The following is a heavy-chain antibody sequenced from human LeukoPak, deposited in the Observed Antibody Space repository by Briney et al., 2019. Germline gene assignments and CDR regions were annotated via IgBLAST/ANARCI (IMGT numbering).Heavy chain of an antibody. CDR2: INHSGST. D-gene: IGHD3-10*01. J-gene: IGHJ4*02. Sequence: SETLSLTCAVYGGSFSGYYWSWIRQPPGKGLEWIGEINHSGSTNCNPSLKGRVTISVDTSKNQFSLKLSSVTAADTAVYYCARDGVDYYGSGSFNVRYFDYWGQGTLVTVSS. CDR3: ARDGVDYYGSGSFNVRYFDY. V-gene: IGHV4-34*01. CDR1: GGSFSGYY.